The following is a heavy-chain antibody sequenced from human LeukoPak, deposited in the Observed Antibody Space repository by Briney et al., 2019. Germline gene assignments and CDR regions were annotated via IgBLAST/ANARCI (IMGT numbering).Heavy chain of an antibody. D-gene: IGHD5-12*01. Sequence: ASVKVSCKASGYTFTSYYMHWVRQAPGQGLEWMGIINPSGGSTSYAQKFQGRVTMTRDLSTNTVYMELSGLRSEDTAVYYCARDREIVATIDYYYMDVWGRGTTVTVSS. CDR2: INPSGGST. J-gene: IGHJ6*03. CDR1: GYTFTSYY. V-gene: IGHV1-46*01. CDR3: ARDREIVATIDYYYMDV.